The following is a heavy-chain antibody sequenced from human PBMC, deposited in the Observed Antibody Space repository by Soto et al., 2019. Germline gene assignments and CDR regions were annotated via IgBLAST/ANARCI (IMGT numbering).Heavy chain of an antibody. CDR3: ARGGRGSTSGNWFDP. J-gene: IGHJ5*02. Sequence: QVQLQESGPGLVKPSETLSLTCTVSGGSISSYYWSWIRQSPGKGLEWIGYTFYSGTTNFHPSLQSRVTISLDTSKNQCSLKLNSVTAADTAVYYCARGGRGSTSGNWFDPWGQGTLVSVSS. D-gene: IGHD2-2*01. V-gene: IGHV4-59*08. CDR1: GGSISSYY. CDR2: TFYSGTT.